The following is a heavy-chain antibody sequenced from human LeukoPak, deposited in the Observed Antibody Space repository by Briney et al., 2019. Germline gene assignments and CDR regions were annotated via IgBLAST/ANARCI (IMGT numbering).Heavy chain of an antibody. D-gene: IGHD4-17*01. Sequence: GRSLRLSCAASGFTFSSYGMHWVRQAPGKGLEWVAVIWYDGSNKYYADSVKGRFTISRDNSKNTLYLQMNSLRAEDTAVYYCARYHADSVAGFDPWGQGTQVTVSS. CDR3: ARYHADSVAGFDP. CDR2: IWYDGSNK. J-gene: IGHJ5*02. V-gene: IGHV3-33*01. CDR1: GFTFSSYG.